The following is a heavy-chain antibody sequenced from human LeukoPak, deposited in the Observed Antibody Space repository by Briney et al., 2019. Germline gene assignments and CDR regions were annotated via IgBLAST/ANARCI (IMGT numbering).Heavy chain of an antibody. CDR1: GGSISSGGYS. CDR3: AGEPCSGCWFDP. Sequence: KPSETLSLTCAVSGGSISSGGYSWSWIRQPPGKGLEWIGYIYHSGSTYYNPSLKSRVTISVDTSKNQFSLKLSSVTAADTAVYYCAGEPCSGCWFDPWGQGTLVTVSS. V-gene: IGHV4-30-2*02. D-gene: IGHD6-19*01. CDR2: IYHSGST. J-gene: IGHJ5*02.